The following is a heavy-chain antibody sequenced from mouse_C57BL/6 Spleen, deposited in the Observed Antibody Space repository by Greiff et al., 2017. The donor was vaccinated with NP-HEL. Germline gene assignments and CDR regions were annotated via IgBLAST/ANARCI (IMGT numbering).Heavy chain of an antibody. Sequence: QVHVKQSGAELVRPGASVTLSCKASGYTFTDYEMHWVKQTPVHGLEWIGAIDPETGGTAYNQKFKGKAILTADKSSSTAYMELRSLTSEDSAVYYCTRWPGYYFDYWGKGTTLTVSS. J-gene: IGHJ2*01. CDR1: GYTFTDYE. CDR2: IDPETGGT. CDR3: TRWPGYYFDY. V-gene: IGHV1-15*01.